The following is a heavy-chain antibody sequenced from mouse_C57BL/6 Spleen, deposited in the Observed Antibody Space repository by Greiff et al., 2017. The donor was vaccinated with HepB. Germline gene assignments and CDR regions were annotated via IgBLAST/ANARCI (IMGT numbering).Heavy chain of an antibody. J-gene: IGHJ2*01. CDR1: GYTFTDYY. CDR2: INPNNGGT. D-gene: IGHD1-1*01. Sequence: VQLQQSGPELVKPGASVKISCKASGYTFTDYYMNWVKQSHGKSLEWIGDINPNNGGTSYNQKFKGKATLTVDKSSSTAYMELRSLTSEDSAVYYCAREGALITTVVGYFDYWGQGTTLTVSS. V-gene: IGHV1-26*01. CDR3: AREGALITTVVGYFDY.